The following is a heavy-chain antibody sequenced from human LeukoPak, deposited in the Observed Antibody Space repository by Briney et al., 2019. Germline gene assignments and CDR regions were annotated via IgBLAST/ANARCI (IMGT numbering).Heavy chain of an antibody. J-gene: IGHJ6*02. CDR1: GFTFANYN. Sequence: GESLRLPCAASGFTFANYNFNCVRHAPRKGLEWVSYISSTSSTIYYADSMKGRFTISRDNAKNSLYLQMNSLRAEDTAVYYCARDPPHGMDVWGQGTTVTVSS. CDR3: ARDPPHGMDV. V-gene: IGHV3-48*01. CDR2: ISSTSSTI.